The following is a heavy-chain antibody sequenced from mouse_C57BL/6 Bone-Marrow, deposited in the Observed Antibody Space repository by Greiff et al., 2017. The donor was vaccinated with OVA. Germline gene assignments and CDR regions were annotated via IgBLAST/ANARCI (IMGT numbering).Heavy chain of an antibody. V-gene: IGHV1-50*01. Sequence: VQLQQSGAELVKPGASVKLSCKASGYTFTSYWMQWVKQRPGQGLEWIGEIDPSDSYTNYNQKFKGKATLTVDTSSSTAYMQLSSLTSEDSAVYYYASAVFAYWGQGTLVTVSA. CDR2: IDPSDSYT. CDR3: ASAVFAY. J-gene: IGHJ3*01. CDR1: GYTFTSYW.